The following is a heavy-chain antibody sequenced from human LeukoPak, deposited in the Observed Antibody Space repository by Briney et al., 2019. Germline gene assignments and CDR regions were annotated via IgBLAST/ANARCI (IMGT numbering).Heavy chain of an antibody. D-gene: IGHD5-18*01. CDR2: INPSGGST. Sequence: ASVKVSCKASGYTFTSYYMHWVRQAPGKGLEWMGIINPSGGSTSYAQKFQGRVTMTRDTSTSTVYMELSSLRSEDTAGYYCARAWDTAMVKTVMNYYYMDVWGKGTTVTVSS. J-gene: IGHJ6*03. CDR3: ARAWDTAMVKTVMNYYYMDV. V-gene: IGHV1-46*01. CDR1: GYTFTSYY.